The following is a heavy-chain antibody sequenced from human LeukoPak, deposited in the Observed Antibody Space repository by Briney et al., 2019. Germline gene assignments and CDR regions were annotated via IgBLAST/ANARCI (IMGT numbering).Heavy chain of an antibody. CDR1: TFSFNTYA. V-gene: IGHV3-23*01. D-gene: IGHD2-15*01. Sequence: GGSLRLSCAASTFSFNTYAMSWVRQAPGKGLEWVSFISGSGDRTFYADSVKGRFTVSRDNFKNTLWLQMDSLRAEDTAVYYCARAQGYLDPFDIWGQGTMVTVSS. CDR2: ISGSGDRT. J-gene: IGHJ3*02. CDR3: ARAQGYLDPFDI.